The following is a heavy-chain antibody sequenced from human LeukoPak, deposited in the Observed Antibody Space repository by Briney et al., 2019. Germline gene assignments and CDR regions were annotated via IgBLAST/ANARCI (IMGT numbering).Heavy chain of an antibody. CDR3: AREPCGGDCYSGYFDY. Sequence: SETLSLTCTVSGGSISSYYWSWIRQPPGEGLEWIGYIYYSGSTNYNPSLKSRVTISVDTSKNQFSLKLSSVTAADTAVYYCAREPCGGDCYSGYFDYWGQGTLVTVSS. D-gene: IGHD2-21*02. CDR1: GGSISSYY. V-gene: IGHV4-59*01. CDR2: IYYSGST. J-gene: IGHJ4*02.